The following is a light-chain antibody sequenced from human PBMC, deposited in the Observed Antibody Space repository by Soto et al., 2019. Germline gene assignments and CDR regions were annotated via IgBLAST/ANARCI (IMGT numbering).Light chain of an antibody. Sequence: DIQMTQSPSTLSASVGDRVTITCRASQSISSWLAWYQQKPGKAPKLLIYKASSLESGVPSRFSGSGSGTKFTITISSLQPDDFATYYCQQYNSYPWTFGQGTKVEIK. CDR2: KAS. J-gene: IGKJ1*01. CDR3: QQYNSYPWT. V-gene: IGKV1-5*03. CDR1: QSISSW.